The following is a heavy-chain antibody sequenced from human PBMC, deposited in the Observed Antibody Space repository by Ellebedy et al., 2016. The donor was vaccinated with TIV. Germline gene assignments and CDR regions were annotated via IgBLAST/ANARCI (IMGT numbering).Heavy chain of an antibody. V-gene: IGHV4-34*01. CDR2: INHSGST. CDR3: ARLWDGSTSGGIRYYYMDV. D-gene: IGHD2-2*01. Sequence: SETLSLXCAVYGGSFSGYYWSWIRQPPGKGLEWIGEINHSGSTNYNPSLKSRVTISVDTSKNQFSLKLSSVTAADTAVYYCARLWDGSTSGGIRYYYMDVWGKGTTVTVSS. CDR1: GGSFSGYY. J-gene: IGHJ6*03.